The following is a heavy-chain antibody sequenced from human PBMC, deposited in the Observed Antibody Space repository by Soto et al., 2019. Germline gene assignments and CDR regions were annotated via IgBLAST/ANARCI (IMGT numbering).Heavy chain of an antibody. CDR1: GFTFSSYS. Sequence: PGGSLRLSCAASGFTFSSYSMNWVRQAPGKGLEWVSSISSSSSYIYYADSVKGRFTISRDNAKNSLYLQMNSLRAEDTAVYYCARDSRWYGGGSYTFEYWGQGTLVTVSS. D-gene: IGHD2-15*01. J-gene: IGHJ4*02. CDR3: ARDSRWYGGGSYTFEY. V-gene: IGHV3-21*01. CDR2: ISSSSSYI.